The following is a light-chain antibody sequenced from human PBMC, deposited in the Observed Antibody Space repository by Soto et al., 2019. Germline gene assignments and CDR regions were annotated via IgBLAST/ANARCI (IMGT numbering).Light chain of an antibody. CDR1: TSDIGGYDY. J-gene: IGLJ1*01. V-gene: IGLV2-8*01. Sequence: QYALTQPPSASGSPGQSVAISCTGTTSDIGGYDYVSWYQQHPGKAPKLMIYEVNKRPSGVPDRFSGSKSGNTASLTVSGLQAEDEADYYCSSHGGNSPYVFGTGTKLTAL. CDR2: EVN. CDR3: SSHGGNSPYV.